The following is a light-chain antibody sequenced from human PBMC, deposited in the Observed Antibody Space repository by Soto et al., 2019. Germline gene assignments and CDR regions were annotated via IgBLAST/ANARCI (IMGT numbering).Light chain of an antibody. CDR3: SSYTSSSTLLYV. Sequence: QSALTQPASVSGSPGQSITISCTGTSSDVGGYNYVSWYQQHPGKAPKLMIYDVSNRPSGVSNRLSGSKSGNTASLTSSGLQAEDGADYYCSSYTSSSTLLYVFGTGTKLTVL. CDR2: DVS. CDR1: SSDVGGYNY. J-gene: IGLJ1*01. V-gene: IGLV2-14*01.